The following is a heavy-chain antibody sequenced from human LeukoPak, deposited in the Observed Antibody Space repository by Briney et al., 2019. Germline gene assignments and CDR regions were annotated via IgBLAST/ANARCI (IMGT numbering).Heavy chain of an antibody. CDR2: IYYSGST. V-gene: IGHV4-39*01. D-gene: IGHD2-15*01. J-gene: IGHJ4*02. CDR1: GGSITSSSYY. CDR3: ARSVVVAATLSFDY. Sequence: SETLSLTCTVSGGSITSSSYYWGWIRQPPGKGLEWIGSIYYSGSTYYNPSLKSRVTISVDTSKNQFSLKLSSVTAADTAVYYCARSVVVAATLSFDYWGQGTLVTVSS.